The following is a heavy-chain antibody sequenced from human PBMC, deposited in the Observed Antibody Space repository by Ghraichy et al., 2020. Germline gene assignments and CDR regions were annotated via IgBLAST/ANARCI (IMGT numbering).Heavy chain of an antibody. J-gene: IGHJ4*02. Sequence: GGSLRLSCAASGFTFSSYAMSWVRQAPGKGLEWVSAISGSGGSTYYADSVKGRFTISRDNSKNTLYLQMNSLRAEDTAVYYCAKDRYYYDSSGYYSPFDYWGQGTLVTVSS. CDR2: ISGSGGST. V-gene: IGHV3-23*01. CDR3: AKDRYYYDSSGYYSPFDY. CDR1: GFTFSSYA. D-gene: IGHD3-22*01.